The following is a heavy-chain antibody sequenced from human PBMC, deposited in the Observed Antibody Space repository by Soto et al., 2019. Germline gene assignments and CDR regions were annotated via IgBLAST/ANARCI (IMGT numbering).Heavy chain of an antibody. V-gene: IGHV1-69*01. CDR3: AYTVYSGYDWRYYGMDV. Sequence: QVQLVQSGAEVKKPGSSVKVSCKASGGTFSSYAISWVRQAPGQGLEWMGGIIPSFGTANYAQKFQGRVTITADESTSTAYMERSSLRSEDTAGYYCAYTVYSGYDWRYYGMDVWGQGTTVTVSS. J-gene: IGHJ6*02. CDR1: GGTFSSYA. D-gene: IGHD5-12*01. CDR2: IIPSFGTA.